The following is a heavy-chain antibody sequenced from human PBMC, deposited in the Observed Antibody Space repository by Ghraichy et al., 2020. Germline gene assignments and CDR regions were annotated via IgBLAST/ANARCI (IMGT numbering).Heavy chain of an antibody. CDR1: GGSITGSSYF. D-gene: IGHD2-15*01. V-gene: IGHV4-39*01. Sequence: SETLSLTCSVSGGSITGSSYFWGWIRQPPGKGLEWIVIIYYTGGTDYNPSLESRVTISVYTSKNQFSLKMTSVTAADTAVYYCSSHIRGTEYCSDGSCYSGWFGPWGLGTLVTVSS. CDR3: SSHIRGTEYCSDGSCYSGWFGP. CDR2: IYYTGGT. J-gene: IGHJ5*02.